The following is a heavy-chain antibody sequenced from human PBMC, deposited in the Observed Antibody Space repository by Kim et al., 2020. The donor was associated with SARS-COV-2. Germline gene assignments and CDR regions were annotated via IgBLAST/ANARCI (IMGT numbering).Heavy chain of an antibody. CDR1: GFTFSSYA. CDR3: ARDYYPNKLLWFGELFYYYYGMDV. D-gene: IGHD3-10*01. V-gene: IGHV3-64*01. J-gene: IGHJ6*02. Sequence: GGSLSLSCAASGFTFSSYAMHWVRQAPGKGLEYVSAISSNGGSTYYANSVKGRFTISRDNSKNTLYLQMGSLRAEDMAVYYCARDYYPNKLLWFGELFYYYYGMDVWGQGTTVTVSS. CDR2: ISSNGGST.